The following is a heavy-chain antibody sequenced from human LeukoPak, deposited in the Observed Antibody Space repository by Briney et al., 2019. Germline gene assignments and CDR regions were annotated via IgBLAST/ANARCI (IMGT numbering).Heavy chain of an antibody. J-gene: IGHJ4*02. CDR1: GLTFSSAW. V-gene: IGHV3-74*01. Sequence: GGSLRLSCAASGLTFSSAWMHWVRQTPGKGLVWVSRIQSDGTTTYADSVRGRFTISRDNAKDTLYLQMNNLRAEDTAVYYCARDGSYKFDYWGQGTLVTVSS. CDR3: ARDGSYKFDY. CDR2: IQSDGTT. D-gene: IGHD1-26*01.